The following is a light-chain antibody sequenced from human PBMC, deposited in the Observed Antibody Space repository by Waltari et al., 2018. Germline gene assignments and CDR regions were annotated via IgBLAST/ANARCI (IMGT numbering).Light chain of an antibody. Sequence: DIQMTQSPSSVSASVGDRVTLTCRASQGISSRLAWYQQKRGKAPKLLIYDASSLHSGVPSRFSGSGSGTDFTLTIRSLQPEDFATYYCQQVNSFPRTFGQGTKVEVK. J-gene: IGKJ1*01. CDR2: DAS. CDR3: QQVNSFPRT. V-gene: IGKV1-12*01. CDR1: QGISSR.